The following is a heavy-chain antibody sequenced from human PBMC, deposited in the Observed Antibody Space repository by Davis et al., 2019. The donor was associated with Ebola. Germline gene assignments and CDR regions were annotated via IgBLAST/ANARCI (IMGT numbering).Heavy chain of an antibody. CDR2: IDPSDSYT. J-gene: IGHJ4*02. CDR1: GYSFTSYW. D-gene: IGHD1-26*01. V-gene: IGHV5-10-1*01. CDR3: ARRGTMGAIRDDY. Sequence: GESLKISCKGSGYSFTSYWISWVRQMPGKGLEWMGRIDPSDSYTNYSPSFQGHVTISADKSISTAYLQWSSLRASDTAMYYCARRGTMGAIRDDYWGQGTLVTVSS.